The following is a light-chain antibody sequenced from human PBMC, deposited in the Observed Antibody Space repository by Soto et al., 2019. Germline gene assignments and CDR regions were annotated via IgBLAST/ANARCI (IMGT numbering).Light chain of an antibody. CDR1: QSISSY. CDR2: TSS. J-gene: IGKJ1*01. CDR3: QQSYNTPRT. Sequence: DIQMTPSPSSLSASVGDRVTITCRASQSISSYLNWYQQKPGKAPSLLIYTSSNLQTGVPSRFSGSGSGTHFTLTINSLQPEDFATYYCQQSYNTPRTFGQGTKVDIK. V-gene: IGKV1-39*01.